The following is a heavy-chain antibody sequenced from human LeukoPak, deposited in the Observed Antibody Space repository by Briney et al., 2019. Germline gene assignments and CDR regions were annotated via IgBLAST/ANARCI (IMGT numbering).Heavy chain of an antibody. CDR1: GFTFDDYA. Sequence: PGRSLRLSCAASGFTFDDYAMHWVRQAPGKGLEWVSGISWNSGSIGYADSVKGRFTISRDIAKNSLYLQMNSLRAEDMALYYCAKGYCSSTSCYTDYWGQGTLVTVSS. D-gene: IGHD2-2*02. V-gene: IGHV3-9*03. CDR3: AKGYCSSTSCYTDY. J-gene: IGHJ4*02. CDR2: ISWNSGSI.